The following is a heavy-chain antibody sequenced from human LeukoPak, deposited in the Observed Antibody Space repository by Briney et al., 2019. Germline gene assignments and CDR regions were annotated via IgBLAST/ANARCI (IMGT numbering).Heavy chain of an antibody. CDR3: ARQEALFRGSRLYYFDY. Sequence: PSETLSLTCTVSGGSISSSSYYWGWIRQPPGKGLEWIGSIYYSGSTYYNPSLKSRVTISVDTSKNQFSLKLSSVTAADTAVYYCARQEALFRGSRLYYFDYWGQGTLVTVSS. J-gene: IGHJ4*02. CDR1: GGSISSSSYY. CDR2: IYYSGST. D-gene: IGHD6-13*01. V-gene: IGHV4-39*01.